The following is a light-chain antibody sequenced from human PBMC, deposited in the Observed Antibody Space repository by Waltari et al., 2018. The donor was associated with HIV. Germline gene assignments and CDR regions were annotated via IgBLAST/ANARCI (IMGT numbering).Light chain of an antibody. J-gene: IGKJ1*01. Sequence: EIVMTPSPGTLSVSPGERATLSCRASQSVSSKLAWYQQKPGLAPRLLLYGASPSATGIPARFSGSGSGTDFTLTISGLQSEDSAVYYCQQYKNRPPWTFGQGTKVEIK. CDR1: QSVSSK. V-gene: IGKV3-15*01. CDR3: QQYKNRPPWT. CDR2: GAS.